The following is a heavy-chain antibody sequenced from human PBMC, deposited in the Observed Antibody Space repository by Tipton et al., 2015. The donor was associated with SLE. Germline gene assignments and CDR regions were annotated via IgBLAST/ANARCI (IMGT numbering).Heavy chain of an antibody. CDR2: IYYSGST. CDR1: GGSISSYY. CDR3: ASLTSVDY. J-gene: IGHJ4*02. V-gene: IGHV4-59*12. Sequence: TLRLSCTVSGGSISSYYWSWIRQPPGKGLEWIGYIYYSGSTNYNPSLKSRVTISVDTSKNQFSLKLSSVTAADTAVYYCASLTSVDYWGQGTLVTVSS.